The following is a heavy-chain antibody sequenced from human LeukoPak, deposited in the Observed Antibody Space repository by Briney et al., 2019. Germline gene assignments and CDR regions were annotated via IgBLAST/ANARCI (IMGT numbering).Heavy chain of an antibody. J-gene: IGHJ4*02. D-gene: IGHD4-23*01. CDR2: MNPNSGNT. Sequence: ASVKVSCKASGYTFTSYDINWVRQATGQGLEWMGWMNPNSGNTGYAQKFQGRVTMTRNTSISTAYMELSRLRSDDTAVYYCARGYGGIELFDYWGQGTLVTVSS. CDR1: GYTFTSYD. V-gene: IGHV1-8*01. CDR3: ARGYGGIELFDY.